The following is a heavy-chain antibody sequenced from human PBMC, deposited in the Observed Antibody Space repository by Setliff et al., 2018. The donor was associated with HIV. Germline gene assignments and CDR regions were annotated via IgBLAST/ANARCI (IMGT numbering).Heavy chain of an antibody. CDR2: IIPIVGIP. CDR3: ARSTDSSSFDY. J-gene: IGHJ4*02. Sequence: SVKVSCKASGGTFSRYAIAWVRQAPGQGLEWMGGIIPIVGIPNYAQKFQGRVSITADKSAITAYMELSSLRSEDTAVYYCARSTDSSSFDYWGQGALVTVSS. V-gene: IGHV1-69*10. D-gene: IGHD6-13*01. CDR1: GGTFSRYA.